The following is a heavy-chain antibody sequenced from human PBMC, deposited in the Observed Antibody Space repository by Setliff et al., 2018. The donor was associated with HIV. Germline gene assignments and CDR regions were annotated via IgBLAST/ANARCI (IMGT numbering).Heavy chain of an antibody. J-gene: IGHJ4*02. CDR2: VYHTGIS. Sequence: NPSETLSLTCAVYGGSFSDYYWTWIRQPPGRGLEWIGEVYHTGISNFNPSLKSRVTIPVDTPRKQFSLKLTSVTAADTAVYYCARGGGFWSGQLDYWAQGTLVTVSS. CDR1: GGSFSDYY. D-gene: IGHD3-3*01. V-gene: IGHV4-34*01. CDR3: ARGGGFWSGQLDY.